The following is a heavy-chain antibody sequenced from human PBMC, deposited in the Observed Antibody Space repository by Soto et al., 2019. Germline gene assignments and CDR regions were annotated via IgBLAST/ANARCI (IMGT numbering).Heavy chain of an antibody. Sequence: QVQLQESGPGLVKPSGTLSLTCAVSGGSISSSNWWNWVRQPPGKGLEWIGQIYHSGSTNQNPSLKSRVTISVDKSKNQFSLKLSSVTAADTAVYYCARDLEKQWLVLGYWGQGTLVTVSS. CDR3: ARDLEKQWLVLGY. CDR2: IYHSGST. J-gene: IGHJ4*02. V-gene: IGHV4-4*02. CDR1: GGSISSSNW. D-gene: IGHD6-19*01.